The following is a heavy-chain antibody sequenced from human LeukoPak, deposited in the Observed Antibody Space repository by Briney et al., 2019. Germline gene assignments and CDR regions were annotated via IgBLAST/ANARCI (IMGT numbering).Heavy chain of an antibody. CDR3: SRASVAAAGTGDFDY. V-gene: IGHV7-4-1*02. CDR1: GYTFTSYA. J-gene: IGHJ4*02. CDR2: INTNTGNP. Sequence: GASVKVSCKASGYTFTSYAMNWVRQAPGQGLEWMGWINTNTGNPTYAQGFPGRFVFSLDTSVSTAYLQISSLKAEDTAVYYCSRASVAAAGTGDFDYWGQGTLVTVSS. D-gene: IGHD6-13*01.